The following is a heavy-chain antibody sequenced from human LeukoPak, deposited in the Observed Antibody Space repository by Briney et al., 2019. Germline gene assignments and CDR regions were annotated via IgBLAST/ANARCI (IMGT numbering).Heavy chain of an antibody. CDR3: ARGRTTPMVRGVIIRGYYMDV. CDR1: GGSFSGYY. D-gene: IGHD3-10*01. V-gene: IGHV4-34*01. J-gene: IGHJ6*03. CDR2: INHSGST. Sequence: PSETLSLTCAVYGGSFSGYYWSWIRQPPGKGLEWIGEINHSGSTNYNPSLKSRVTISVDTSKNQFPLKLSSVTAADTAVYYCARGRTTPMVRGVIIRGYYMDVWGKGTTVTVSS.